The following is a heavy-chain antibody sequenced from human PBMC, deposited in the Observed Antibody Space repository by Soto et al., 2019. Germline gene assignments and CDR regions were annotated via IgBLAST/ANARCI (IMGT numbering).Heavy chain of an antibody. J-gene: IGHJ5*02. Sequence: ASVQVSCKACGYTFTAYGIHWVRHSPGQRLEWMGWINTGNGHTKYSQKFQGRVTITRDTSARTAYMELNSLRSEDTAVYYCASRGYDFWSGLDPWGQGTLVTVSS. CDR3: ASRGYDFWSGLDP. V-gene: IGHV1-3*04. CDR2: INTGNGHT. CDR1: GYTFTAYG. D-gene: IGHD3-3*01.